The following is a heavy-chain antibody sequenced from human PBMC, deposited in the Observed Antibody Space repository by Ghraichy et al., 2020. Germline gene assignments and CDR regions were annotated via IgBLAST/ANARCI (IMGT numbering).Heavy chain of an antibody. Sequence: SETLSLTCTVSSGSISSSSYYWGWIRQPPGKGLEWIGSIYYSGSTYYNPSLKSRVTISVDTSKNQFSLKLSSVTAADTAVYYCARRFGIQLCIDYWGQGTLVTVSS. CDR3: ARRFGIQLCIDY. CDR2: IYYSGST. CDR1: SGSISSSSYY. V-gene: IGHV4-39*01. D-gene: IGHD5-18*01. J-gene: IGHJ4*02.